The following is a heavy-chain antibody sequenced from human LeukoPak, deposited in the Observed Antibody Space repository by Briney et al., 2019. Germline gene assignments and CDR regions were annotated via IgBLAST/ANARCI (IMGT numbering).Heavy chain of an antibody. CDR1: GSSMSSDYY. V-gene: IGHV4-38-2*02. J-gene: IGHJ2*01. CDR3: ARVPGRFTWYFDL. CDR2: IYHSGST. Sequence: PSETLSLTCTVSGSSMSSDYYWGWIRQPPGKGLEWFGIIYHSGSTYYNPSLKNRVTISVDTSKNQFSLKLSSVTAADTAVYYCARVPGRFTWYFDLWGRGTLVTVSS.